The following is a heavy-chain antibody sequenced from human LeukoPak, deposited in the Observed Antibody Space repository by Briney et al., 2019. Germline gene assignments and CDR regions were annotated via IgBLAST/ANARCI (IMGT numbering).Heavy chain of an antibody. D-gene: IGHD1-1*01. J-gene: IGHJ5*02. V-gene: IGHV4-59*01. CDR2: IHYSGRT. CDR3: AREGTSGTHLNWFDP. CDR1: GGSISSYY. Sequence: SETLSLTCTVSGGSISSYYWSWIRQPPGKGLEWIGFIHYSGRTSYNPSLKSRVTLSVDTSKNQFSLKLSSVTAADTAVYYCAREGTSGTHLNWFDPWGQGTLVTVSS.